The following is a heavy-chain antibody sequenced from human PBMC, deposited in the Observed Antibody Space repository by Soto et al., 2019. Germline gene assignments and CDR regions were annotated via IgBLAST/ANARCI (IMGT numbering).Heavy chain of an antibody. V-gene: IGHV4-30-4*01. CDR3: ASYYDSSGYYAYYFDY. CDR2: IYYSGST. J-gene: IGHJ4*02. CDR1: GGSISSGDYY. D-gene: IGHD3-22*01. Sequence: SETLSLTCTVSGGSISSGDYYWSWIRRPPGKGLEWIGYIYYSGSTYYNPSLKSRVTISVDTSKNQFSLKLGSVTAADTAVYYCASYYDSSGYYAYYFDYWGQGTLVTVSS.